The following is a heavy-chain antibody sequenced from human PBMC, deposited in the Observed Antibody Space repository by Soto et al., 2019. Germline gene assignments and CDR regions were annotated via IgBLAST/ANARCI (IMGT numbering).Heavy chain of an antibody. CDR2: ISGSGDNT. CDR1: GFTFSSYA. J-gene: IGHJ6*02. Sequence: EVQLLESGGGLVQPGGSLRLSCAASGFTFSSYAINWVRQAPGKGLEWVSTISGSGDNTYYADSVKGRFTISRDNSKNTLSRQMNTLRAEDTAVYYCAKSGQSSWANMDVWGQGTTVTVSS. CDR3: AKSGQSSWANMDV. D-gene: IGHD2-2*01. V-gene: IGHV3-23*01.